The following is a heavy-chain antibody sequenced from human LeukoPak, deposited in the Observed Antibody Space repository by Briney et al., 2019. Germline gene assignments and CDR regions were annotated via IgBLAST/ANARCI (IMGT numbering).Heavy chain of an antibody. Sequence: SETLSLTCTVSGGSISSSSYYWSWIRQPPGKGLEWIGEINHSGSTNYNPSLKSRVTISVDTSKNQFSLKLSSVTAADTAVYYCARVQSYYDFWSGYRYYFDYWGQGTLVTVSS. V-gene: IGHV4-39*07. J-gene: IGHJ4*02. CDR3: ARVQSYYDFWSGYRYYFDY. CDR2: INHSGST. D-gene: IGHD3-3*01. CDR1: GGSISSSSYY.